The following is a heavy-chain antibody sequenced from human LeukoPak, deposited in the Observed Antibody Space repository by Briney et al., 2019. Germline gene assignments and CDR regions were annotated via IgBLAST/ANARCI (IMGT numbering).Heavy chain of an antibody. D-gene: IGHD3-10*01. CDR3: TTGDMVRGVIDNYYFDY. CDR2: IKSKTDGGTT. CDR1: GFTFSNAW. J-gene: IGHJ4*02. Sequence: GGSLRLSCAASGFTFSNAWMSWVRQAPGKGLEWVGRIKSKTDGGTTDYAAPVKGRFTISRDDSKNTLYPQMNSLKTEDTAVYYCTTGDMVRGVIDNYYFDYWGQGTLVTVSS. V-gene: IGHV3-15*01.